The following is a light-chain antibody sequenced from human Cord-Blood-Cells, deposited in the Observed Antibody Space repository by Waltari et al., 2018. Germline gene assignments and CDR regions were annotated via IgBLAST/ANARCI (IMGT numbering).Light chain of an antibody. CDR2: DAS. V-gene: IGKV3-11*01. CDR1: QSVSSY. J-gene: IGKJ2*01. Sequence: EIVLTQSPATLSLSPGEGATLSCRASQSVSSYLAWYQQKPGQAPRRLIYDASNRATGIPARFSGSGSGTDFTLTISSLEPEDFAVYYCQQRSNWPPMYTFGQGTKLEIK. CDR3: QQRSNWPPMYT.